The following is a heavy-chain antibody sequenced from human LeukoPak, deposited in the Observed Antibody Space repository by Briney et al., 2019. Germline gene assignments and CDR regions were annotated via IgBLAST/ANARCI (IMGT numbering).Heavy chain of an antibody. CDR2: IRYDGSNK. CDR1: GFMFSSYG. J-gene: IGHJ4*02. Sequence: GGSLRLSCTASGFMFSSYGMHWVRQAPGKGLEWVAFIRYDGSNKYYADSVKGRFTISRDNSKNTLYLQMNSLRAEDTAVYYCAKDLTPIAAAGTGFDYWGQGTLVTVSS. V-gene: IGHV3-30*02. CDR3: AKDLTPIAAAGTGFDY. D-gene: IGHD6-13*01.